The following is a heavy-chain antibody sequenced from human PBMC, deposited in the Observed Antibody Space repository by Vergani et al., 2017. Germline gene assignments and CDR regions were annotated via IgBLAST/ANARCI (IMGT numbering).Heavy chain of an antibody. V-gene: IGHV1-3*01. Sequence: QVQLVQSGAEVKKPGASVKVSCKASGYTFTSYAMHWVRQAPGQRLEWMGWINAGNGNTKYSQKFQGRVTITRDTSASTAYMELSSLRSEDTAVYYCASVFDYGSETLPGFDYWGQGTLVTVSS. CDR3: ASVFDYGSETLPGFDY. D-gene: IGHD3-10*01. J-gene: IGHJ4*02. CDR2: INAGNGNT. CDR1: GYTFTSYA.